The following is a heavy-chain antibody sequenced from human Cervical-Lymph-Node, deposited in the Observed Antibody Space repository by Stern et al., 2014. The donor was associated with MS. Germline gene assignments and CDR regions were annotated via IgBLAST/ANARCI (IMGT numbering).Heavy chain of an antibody. J-gene: IGHJ6*02. V-gene: IGHV3-23*04. CDR2: ISGSGGNT. CDR3: TKGFTVTGPGYGVDV. CDR1: GFTFSNYA. D-gene: IGHD6-19*01. Sequence: EVQLEESGGGLVQPGGSLRLSCAPSGFTFSNYAMSWIRQAPGKGLEWISSISGSGGNTFYADYVKGRFTISRDNSKKTLVMQMNSLRAEDAALYYGTKGFTVTGPGYGVDVWGQGTTVTVSS.